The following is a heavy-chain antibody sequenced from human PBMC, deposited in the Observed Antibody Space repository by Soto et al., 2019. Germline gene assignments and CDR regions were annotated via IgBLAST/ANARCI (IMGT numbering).Heavy chain of an antibody. CDR3: ARDNCSGGSCYLDY. Sequence: QVQLQESGPGLVKPSQTLSLTCTVSGGSISSGGYYWSWIRQHPGKGLEWIGYIYYSGSTYYNPPLKSRVTISVDTSKNQFSLKLSSVTAADTAVYYCARDNCSGGSCYLDYWGQGTLVTVSS. J-gene: IGHJ4*02. CDR1: GGSISSGGYY. CDR2: IYYSGST. V-gene: IGHV4-31*03. D-gene: IGHD2-15*01.